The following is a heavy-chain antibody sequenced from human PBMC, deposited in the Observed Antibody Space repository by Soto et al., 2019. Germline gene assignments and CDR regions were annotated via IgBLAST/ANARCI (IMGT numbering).Heavy chain of an antibody. V-gene: IGHV1-8*01. CDR1: GYTFTSYD. Sequence: GASVKVSCKASGYTFTSYDINWVRQATGQGLEWMGWMNPNSGNTGYAQKFQGRVTMTRNTSISTAYMELSSLRSEDTAVYYCARSLSSSWYNNYYYGMDVWGQGTTVTVSS. D-gene: IGHD6-13*01. CDR2: MNPNSGNT. CDR3: ARSLSSSWYNNYYYGMDV. J-gene: IGHJ6*02.